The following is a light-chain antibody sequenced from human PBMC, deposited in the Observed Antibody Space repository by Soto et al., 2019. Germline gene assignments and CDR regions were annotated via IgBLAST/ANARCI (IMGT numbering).Light chain of an antibody. J-gene: IGLJ1*01. CDR3: SSYTSSSTLFYV. CDR1: SSDVGGYNY. CDR2: DVS. Sequence: QSALTQPASVSGSPGQSITISCTGTSSDVGGYNYVSWYQQHPGKAPKLMIYDVSNRPSGVSNRFSGSKSGNTASLTISGLQAEDEADYSCSSYTSSSTLFYVFGTGTKLTVL. V-gene: IGLV2-14*01.